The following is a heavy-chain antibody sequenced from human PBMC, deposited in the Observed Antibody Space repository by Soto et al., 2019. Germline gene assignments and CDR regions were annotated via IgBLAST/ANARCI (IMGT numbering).Heavy chain of an antibody. V-gene: IGHV4-4*02. Sequence: QVQLQESGPGLVKPSGTLSLTCAVSGGSISSSNWWSWVRQPPGKGLEWIGEINHSGSTNYNPSLKSRVTISVDTSKNQFSLKLSSVTAADTAVYYCAREGGRGYSYGYPRYPNNNWFDPWGQGTLVTVSS. CDR1: GGSISSSNW. J-gene: IGHJ5*02. CDR2: INHSGST. CDR3: AREGGRGYSYGYPRYPNNNWFDP. D-gene: IGHD5-18*01.